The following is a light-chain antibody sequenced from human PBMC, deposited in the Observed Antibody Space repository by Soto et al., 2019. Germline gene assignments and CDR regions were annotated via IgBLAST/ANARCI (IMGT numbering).Light chain of an antibody. V-gene: IGLV1-47*01. CDR3: AAWDDSLSGSYV. CDR2: RNN. Sequence: QPVLTQPPSASGTPGQRVTISFSGSSSNIGSNYVYWYQQLPGTAPKLLIYRNNQRPSGVPDRFSGSKSGTSASLAISGLRSEDEADYYCAAWDDSLSGSYVFGTGTKVTVL. J-gene: IGLJ1*01. CDR1: SSNIGSNY.